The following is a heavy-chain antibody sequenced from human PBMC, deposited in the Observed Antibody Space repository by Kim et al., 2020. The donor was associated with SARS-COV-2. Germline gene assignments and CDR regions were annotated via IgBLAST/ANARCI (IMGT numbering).Heavy chain of an antibody. J-gene: IGHJ5*02. V-gene: IGHV3-23*03. Sequence: GGSLRLSCAASGFTFSSYAMSWVRQAPGKGLEWVSVIYSGGSSTYYADSVKGRFTISRDNSKNTLYLQMNSLRAEDTAVYYCAKADYSNYPDWFDPWGQGTLVTVSS. CDR1: GFTFSSYA. CDR3: AKADYSNYPDWFDP. D-gene: IGHD4-4*01. CDR2: IYSGGSST.